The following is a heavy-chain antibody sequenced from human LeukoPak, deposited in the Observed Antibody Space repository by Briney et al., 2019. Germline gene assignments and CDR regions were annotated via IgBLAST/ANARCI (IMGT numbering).Heavy chain of an antibody. J-gene: IGHJ4*02. Sequence: PGGSLRLSCAASGFTFSSYGMHWVRQAPGKGLEWVAVIWYDGSSKYYGDSVKGRFTVSRDNSKNTLYLQMNSLRAEDTAVYYCAKPTRGDGSSLIEYWGQGTLVTVSS. CDR3: AKPTRGDGSSLIEY. CDR2: IWYDGSSK. D-gene: IGHD1-26*01. CDR1: GFTFSSYG. V-gene: IGHV3-33*03.